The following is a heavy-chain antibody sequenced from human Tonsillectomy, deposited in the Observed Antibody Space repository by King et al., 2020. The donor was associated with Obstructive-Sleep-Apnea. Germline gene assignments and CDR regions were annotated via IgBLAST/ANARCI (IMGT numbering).Heavy chain of an antibody. D-gene: IGHD2-21*02. CDR2: ISYSGST. CDR3: GSPGYCGCDLFSYCPFDF. CDR1: GASISSSTYY. Sequence: QLQESGPGLVKPSETLSLTCAVSGASISSSTYYWGWIRQPPGKGLEWIGSISYSGSTYYNPSLKSRVTISVDTSKNQFSLKLSSVTAADTAVFYCGSPGYCGCDLFSYCPFDFLGQGTMVPRSS. J-gene: IGHJ3*01. V-gene: IGHV4-39*07.